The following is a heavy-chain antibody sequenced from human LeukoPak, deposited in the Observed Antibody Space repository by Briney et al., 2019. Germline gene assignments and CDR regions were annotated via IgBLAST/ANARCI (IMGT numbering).Heavy chain of an antibody. Sequence: GGSLRLSCAASGFTFSSYAMSWVRQAPGKGLEWVSAISGSGGSTYYADSVKGRFTISRDNSKNTLHLQMNSLRAEDTAVYYCAPQMLDYYDSSGYYYAPQYFDYWGQGTLVTVSS. D-gene: IGHD3-22*01. J-gene: IGHJ4*02. CDR1: GFTFSSYA. CDR2: ISGSGGST. V-gene: IGHV3-23*01. CDR3: APQMLDYYDSSGYYYAPQYFDY.